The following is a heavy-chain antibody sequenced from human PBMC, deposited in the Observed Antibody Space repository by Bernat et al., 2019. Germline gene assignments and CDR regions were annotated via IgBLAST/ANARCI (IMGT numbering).Heavy chain of an antibody. CDR2: IYHSGST. CDR1: GGSISSSNW. J-gene: IGHJ6*03. D-gene: IGHD2-2*02. Sequence: QVQLQESGPGLVKPSGTLPLTCAVSGGSISSSNWWSWVRQPPGKGLEWIGEIYHSGSTNYNPSLKSRVTISVDKSKNQFSLKLSSVTAADTAVYYCASRGCSSTSCHRYYYMDVWGKGTTVTVSS. V-gene: IGHV4-4*02. CDR3: ASRGCSSTSCHRYYYMDV.